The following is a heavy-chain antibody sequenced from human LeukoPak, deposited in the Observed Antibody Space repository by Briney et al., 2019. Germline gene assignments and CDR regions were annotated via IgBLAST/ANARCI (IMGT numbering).Heavy chain of an antibody. J-gene: IGHJ4*02. D-gene: IGHD6-13*01. CDR2: INNDGSGT. V-gene: IGHV3-74*01. Sequence: PGGSLTLSWAAYGFTFSSYWMQWVRQAPGKGLVWVSRINNDGSGTTYADSVKGRFTISRDNAKNTPFLQMSSLRAEGTAVYYCASDADGTGSLIDYWGQGALVTVSS. CDR3: ASDADGTGSLIDY. CDR1: GFTFSSYW.